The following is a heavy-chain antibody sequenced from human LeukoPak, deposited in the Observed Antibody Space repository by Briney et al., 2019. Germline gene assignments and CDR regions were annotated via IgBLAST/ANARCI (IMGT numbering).Heavy chain of an antibody. CDR2: IILIFGTA. J-gene: IGHJ4*02. CDR3: ARSGSYWGGYFDY. V-gene: IGHV1-69*05. CDR1: GGTFSSYA. Sequence: ASVKVSCKASGGTFSSYAISWVRQAPGQGLEWMGGIILIFGTANYAQKFQGRVTITTDESTSTAYMELSSLRSEDTAVYYCARSGSYWGGYFDYWGQGTLVTVSS. D-gene: IGHD1-26*01.